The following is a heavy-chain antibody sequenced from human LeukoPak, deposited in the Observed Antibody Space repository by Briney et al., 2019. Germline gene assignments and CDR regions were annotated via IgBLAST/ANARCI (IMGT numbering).Heavy chain of an antibody. J-gene: IGHJ3*02. CDR2: INHSGST. D-gene: IGHD2-2*01. V-gene: IGHV4-34*01. CDR3: ARMECSSTSCYYAFDI. Sequence: SETLSLTCAVHGGSFSGYYWSWIRQPPGKGLEWIGEINHSGSTNYNPSLKSRVTISVDTSKNQFSLKLSSVTAADTAVYYCARMECSSTSCYYAFDIWGQGTMVTVSS. CDR1: GGSFSGYY.